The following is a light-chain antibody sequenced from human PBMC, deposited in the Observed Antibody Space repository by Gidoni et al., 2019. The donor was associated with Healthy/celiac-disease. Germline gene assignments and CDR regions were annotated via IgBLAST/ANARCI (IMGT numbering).Light chain of an antibody. V-gene: IGKV2-28*01. J-gene: IGKJ5*01. CDR2: LGS. CDR3: MQALQTSIT. CDR1: QSLLHSNGYNY. Sequence: DIVMPQSPLSLPVTPGEPASISCRSSQSLLHSNGYNYLDWYLQKPGQSPQLLIYLGSNRASGVPDRLSGSGSGTDFTLKISRVEAEDVGVYYCMQALQTSITFGQGTRLEIK.